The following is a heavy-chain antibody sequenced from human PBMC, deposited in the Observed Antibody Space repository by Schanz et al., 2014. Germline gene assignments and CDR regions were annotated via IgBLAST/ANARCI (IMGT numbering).Heavy chain of an antibody. CDR2: IKISGDV. J-gene: IGHJ4*02. D-gene: IGHD7-27*01. V-gene: IGHV3-48*02. Sequence: EVLLVDSGGGLVQPGGSLRLSCAASGFSFSDYSMNWVRQAPGKGLEWISYIKISGDVFYTDSVKGRFTISRDNAKSSLYLQMSSLRDEDTAIYYCVRDYNWGFDNWGQGTLVTVSS. CDR1: GFSFSDYS. CDR3: VRDYNWGFDN.